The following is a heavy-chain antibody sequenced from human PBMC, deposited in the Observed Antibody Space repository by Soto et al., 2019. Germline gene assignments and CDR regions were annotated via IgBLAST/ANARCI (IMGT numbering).Heavy chain of an antibody. V-gene: IGHV4-34*01. Sequence: QVQLQQWGAGLLKPSETLSLTCAVYGGSFSGYYWSWIRQPPGKGLEWIGEINHSGSTNYNPSLKRRVTISVDTSNNQFCQKLSSVTAADTAGYYCARTTMIAEESCEMNAFDLWGQGRMVTVSS. CDR1: GGSFSGYY. CDR2: INHSGST. J-gene: IGHJ3*01. D-gene: IGHD3-22*01. CDR3: ARTTMIAEESCEMNAFDL.